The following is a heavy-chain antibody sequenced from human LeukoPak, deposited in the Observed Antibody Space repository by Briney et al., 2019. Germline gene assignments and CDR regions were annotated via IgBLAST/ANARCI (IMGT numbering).Heavy chain of an antibody. J-gene: IGHJ4*02. Sequence: GASVKVSCKASGYTFTGYYMHWVRQAPGQGLEWMGWISAYNGNTNYAQKLQGRVTMTTDTSTSTAYMELRSLRSDDTAVYYCARVPRIAAAQDYWGQGTLVTVSS. V-gene: IGHV1-18*04. D-gene: IGHD6-13*01. CDR1: GYTFTGYY. CDR3: ARVPRIAAAQDY. CDR2: ISAYNGNT.